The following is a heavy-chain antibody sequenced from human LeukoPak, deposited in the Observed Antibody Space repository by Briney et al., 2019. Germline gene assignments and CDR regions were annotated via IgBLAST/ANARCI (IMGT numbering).Heavy chain of an antibody. CDR2: IFYSGTT. J-gene: IGHJ1*01. CDR1: GGSINGYY. V-gene: IGHV4-59*08. D-gene: IGHD3-22*01. CDR3: ARLRGQSSAVFEH. Sequence: PSETLSLTCTVSGGSINGYYWSWIRQPPGKGLEWIAYIFYSGTTNYNPSLKSRVTISVDTSKNQFSLKLSSVTAADTAVYYCARLRGQSSAVFEHWGQGTLVTVSS.